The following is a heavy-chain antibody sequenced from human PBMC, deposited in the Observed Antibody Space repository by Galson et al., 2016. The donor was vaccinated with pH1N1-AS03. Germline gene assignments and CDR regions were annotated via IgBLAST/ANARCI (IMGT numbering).Heavy chain of an antibody. CDR1: GYTFSSYA. V-gene: IGHV1-3*04. Sequence: SVKVSCKASGYTFSSYAMHWVRQAPGQRLEWMGWINTDNGNTKYSQKFQGRVTITRDTSASTAYMELNSLSSEDTAVYYCAGVSAVAWFDPWGQGTLVTVSP. CDR3: AGVSAVAWFDP. J-gene: IGHJ5*02. D-gene: IGHD6-13*01. CDR2: INTDNGNT.